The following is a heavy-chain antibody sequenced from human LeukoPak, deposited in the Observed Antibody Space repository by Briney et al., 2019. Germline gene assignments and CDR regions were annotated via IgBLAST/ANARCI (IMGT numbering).Heavy chain of an antibody. Sequence: GGSLRLSCAASGFTFSRHPTSWVRQAPGKGRGWVANINEDGSEKYYAGSVKGRFSVSRDNAKNSLYVQMNSLKAEDTAGYCCARWRWLQSEFDYWGQGALVTVSS. D-gene: IGHD5-24*01. CDR2: INEDGSEK. V-gene: IGHV3-7*01. J-gene: IGHJ4*02. CDR3: ARWRWLQSEFDY. CDR1: GFTFSRHP.